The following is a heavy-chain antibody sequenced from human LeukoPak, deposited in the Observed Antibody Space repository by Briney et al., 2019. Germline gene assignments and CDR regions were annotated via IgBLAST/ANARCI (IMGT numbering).Heavy chain of an antibody. D-gene: IGHD6-19*01. CDR2: MNPNSGNT. CDR1: GYTFTSYD. CDR3: ARGGSSGWYVDY. V-gene: IGHV1-8*01. Sequence: ASVKVSCKASGYTFTSYDINWVRQATGQGLEWMGWMNPNSGNTGYAQKFQGRVTMTRNTSISTAYMEQSSLRSEDTAVYYCARGGSSGWYVDYWGQGTLVTVSS. J-gene: IGHJ4*02.